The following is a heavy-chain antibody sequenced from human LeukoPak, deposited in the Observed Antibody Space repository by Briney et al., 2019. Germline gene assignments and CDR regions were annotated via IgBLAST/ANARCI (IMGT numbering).Heavy chain of an antibody. CDR3: TTRPHIVGATTFDY. D-gene: IGHD1-26*01. CDR2: IRSKANSYAT. J-gene: IGHJ4*02. V-gene: IGHV3-73*01. Sequence: GGSLRLSCAASGFTFSGSAMHWVRQASGKGREWVGRIRSKANSYATAYAASVKGRFTISREDSKNTAYLQMNSLKTEDTAVYYCTTRPHIVGATTFDYWGQGTLVTVSS. CDR1: GFTFSGSA.